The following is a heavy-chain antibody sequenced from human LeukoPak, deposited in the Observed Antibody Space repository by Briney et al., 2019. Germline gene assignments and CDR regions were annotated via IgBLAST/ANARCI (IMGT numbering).Heavy chain of an antibody. CDR2: IYYSGST. J-gene: IGHJ4*02. D-gene: IGHD2-21*02. CDR1: GGSISSSSYY. V-gene: IGHV4-39*01. Sequence: SETLSLTCTVSGGSISSSSYYWGWIRQPPGKGLEWIGSIYYSGSTYYNPSLKSRVTISVDTSKNQFSLKLSSVTAADTAVYCCARHRDKSVYYFDYWGQGTLVTVSS. CDR3: ARHRDKSVYYFDY.